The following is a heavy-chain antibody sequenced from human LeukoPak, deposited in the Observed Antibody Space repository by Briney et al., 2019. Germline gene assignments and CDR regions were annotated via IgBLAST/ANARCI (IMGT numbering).Heavy chain of an antibody. Sequence: PGGSLRLSCAASGFTFSSYWMTWVRQAPGEGLEWVANIKQDGSEKYYVDSVKGRFTISRDNAKNSLYLQMNSLRAEDTAVYYCARFDYDSSGYSPDAFDIWGQGTMVTVSS. CDR1: GFTFSSYW. CDR3: ARFDYDSSGYSPDAFDI. CDR2: IKQDGSEK. J-gene: IGHJ3*02. V-gene: IGHV3-7*01. D-gene: IGHD3-22*01.